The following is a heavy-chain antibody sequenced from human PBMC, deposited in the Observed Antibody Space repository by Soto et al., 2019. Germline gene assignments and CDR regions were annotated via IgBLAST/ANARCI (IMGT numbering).Heavy chain of an antibody. V-gene: IGHV4-34*01. CDR2: INDSGST. D-gene: IGHD2-21*02. Sequence: SETLSLTCAVHGGSFSGYIWTWIRQPPGKGLQWIGQINDSGSTYYNPSLKSRVTISVDTSKSQLSLRLNSVTAADTAVYYCARDLRGYCGTDCYPLDVWGQGTTVT. CDR1: GGSFSGYI. J-gene: IGHJ6*02. CDR3: ARDLRGYCGTDCYPLDV.